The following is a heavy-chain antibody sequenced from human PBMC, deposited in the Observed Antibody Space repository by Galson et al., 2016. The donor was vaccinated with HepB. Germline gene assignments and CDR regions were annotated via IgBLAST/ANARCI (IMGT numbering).Heavy chain of an antibody. V-gene: IGHV3-74*01. D-gene: IGHD4-23*01. CDR3: VRDHSVVPTTAYNWFDP. J-gene: IGHJ5*02. Sequence: SLRLSCAASGFTFSSYWMHWVRQGPGKGLVWVSRINSDGSTTTYADSVKGRFTISRDNAKNTLYLQMNSLRAEDTAVYFCVRDHSVVPTTAYNWFDPWGRGTLVTVSS. CDR2: INSDGSTT. CDR1: GFTFSSYW.